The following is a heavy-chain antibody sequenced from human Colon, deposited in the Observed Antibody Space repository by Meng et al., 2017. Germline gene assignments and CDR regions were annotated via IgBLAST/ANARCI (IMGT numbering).Heavy chain of an antibody. CDR3: ARDHMGSLDY. CDR2: AST. CDR1: GGSVGSAGYQ. J-gene: IGHJ4*02. Sequence: QVQLQESGPGLVRPSETLSLICSVSGGSVGSAGYQWSWIRQPPGKGLEWIGYASTNYNPSLKSRVTISVDTSKNQFSLRLTSVTAADTAVYYCARDHMGSLDYWGQGILVTVSS. V-gene: IGHV4-61*08. D-gene: IGHD1-26*01.